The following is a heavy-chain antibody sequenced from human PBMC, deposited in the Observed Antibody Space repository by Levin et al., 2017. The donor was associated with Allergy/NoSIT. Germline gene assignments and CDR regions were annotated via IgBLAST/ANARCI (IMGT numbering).Heavy chain of an antibody. D-gene: IGHD2-2*03. J-gene: IGHJ4*02. CDR3: AREDGSTFDF. CDR2: IYYSGST. CDR1: GGSISGGGYH. V-gene: IGHV4-31*03. Sequence: SETLSLTCTVSGGSISGGGYHWTWIRQHPEKGLEWIGYIYYSGSTFYNLSLKSRLMISVDTSKNPFSLNVSSVTAADTAVYYCAREDGSTFDFWCQGALVTVAS.